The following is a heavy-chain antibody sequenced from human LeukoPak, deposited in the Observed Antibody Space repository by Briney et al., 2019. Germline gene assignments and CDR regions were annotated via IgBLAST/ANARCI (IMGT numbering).Heavy chain of an antibody. D-gene: IGHD3-22*01. Sequence: PSETLSLTCTVSGGSISSSTYYWGWIRRPPGKGLEWIGSIYYSGSTYYNPSLKSRVTISVDTSKKQFSLRLSSVTAADTAVYYCARWGMGLLPPVLLWGHGTLVTVSS. V-gene: IGHV4-39*07. J-gene: IGHJ4*01. CDR3: ARWGMGLLPPVLL. CDR2: IYYSGST. CDR1: GGSISSSTYY.